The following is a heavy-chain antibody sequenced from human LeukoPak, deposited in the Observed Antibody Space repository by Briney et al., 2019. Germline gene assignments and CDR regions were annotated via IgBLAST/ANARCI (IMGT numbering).Heavy chain of an antibody. D-gene: IGHD3-10*01. J-gene: IGHJ4*02. Sequence: PGGSLRLSCAASGFTFSSYAMSWVRQAPGKGLEWVSAISGSGGSTYYADSVKGRFTISRDNAKKSLYLQMNSLRAEDTAVYYCAKDGLWFGELDGYFDYWGQGTLVTVSS. V-gene: IGHV3-23*01. CDR2: ISGSGGST. CDR1: GFTFSSYA. CDR3: AKDGLWFGELDGYFDY.